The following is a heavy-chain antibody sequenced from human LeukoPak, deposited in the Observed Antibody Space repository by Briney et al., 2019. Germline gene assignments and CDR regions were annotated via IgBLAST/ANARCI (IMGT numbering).Heavy chain of an antibody. CDR2: IYNSGTT. Sequence: SETLSLTCTVSSGSISSYYWSWIRQPPGKGLEWIGNIYNSGTTNYNPSLKSRVTISVDTSKNQFSLKVSSVSAADTAVYYCAGELAVAGKTVFDSWGQGTLVTVSS. J-gene: IGHJ4*02. CDR1: SGSISSYY. D-gene: IGHD6-19*01. CDR3: AGELAVAGKTVFDS. V-gene: IGHV4-59*01.